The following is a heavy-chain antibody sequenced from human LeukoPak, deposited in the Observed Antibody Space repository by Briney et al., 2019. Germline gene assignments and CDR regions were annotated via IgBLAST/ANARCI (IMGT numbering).Heavy chain of an antibody. CDR3: ARSRELLDFDT. D-gene: IGHD3-10*01. V-gene: IGHV1-2*02. Sequence: EASVKVSCKTSGYTFSDYTIHWVRQAPGQGLEWMGWINPSSNAANYAQRFEGRVSLTRDTSISTADMVLTSLTSDDTGVYYCARSRELLDFDTWGQGTLVSVSS. CDR2: INPSSNAA. J-gene: IGHJ4*02. CDR1: GYTFSDYT.